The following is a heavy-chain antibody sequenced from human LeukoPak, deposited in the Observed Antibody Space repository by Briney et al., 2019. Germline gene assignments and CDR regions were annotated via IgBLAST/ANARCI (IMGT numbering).Heavy chain of an antibody. J-gene: IGHJ3*02. CDR2: IWYDGSNK. D-gene: IGHD3-16*01. CDR3: ATYRPLTAFDI. CDR1: GFTFSRYG. Sequence: GRSLRLSCAASGFTFSRYGMLWVRQAPGKGLEWVAVIWYDGSNKYYADSVKGRFTISRDNSKDTLYLQMNSLRAEDTAVYYCATYRPLTAFDIWGQGTMVTVSS. V-gene: IGHV3-33*01.